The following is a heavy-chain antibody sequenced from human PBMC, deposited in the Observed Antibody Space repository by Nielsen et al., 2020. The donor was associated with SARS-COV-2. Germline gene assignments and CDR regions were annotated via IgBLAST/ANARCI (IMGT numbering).Heavy chain of an antibody. Sequence: GESLKISCAASGFTFSSYAMHWVRQAPGKGLEWVAVISYDGSNKYYADSVKGRFTISRGNSKNTLYLQMNSLRAEDTAVYYCASGGYYDSSGYSDYWGQGTLVTVSS. V-gene: IGHV3-30-3*01. D-gene: IGHD3-22*01. CDR1: GFTFSSYA. CDR2: ISYDGSNK. CDR3: ASGGYYDSSGYSDY. J-gene: IGHJ4*02.